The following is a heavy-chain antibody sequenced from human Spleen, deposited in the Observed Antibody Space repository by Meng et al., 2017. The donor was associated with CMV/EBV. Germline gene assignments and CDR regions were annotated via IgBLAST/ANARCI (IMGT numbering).Heavy chain of an antibody. CDR2: IKQDGSEK. J-gene: IGHJ5*02. Sequence: GESLKISCAASGFPFSYYWMSWVRQAPGKGLEWVANIKQDGSEKYYVDSVKGRFTISRDNAKNSLYLQMNRLRVEDTAVYYCARDAEFTSSWFDRPNWLDPWGQGTLVTVSS. V-gene: IGHV3-7*01. CDR1: GFPFSYYW. D-gene: IGHD6-13*01. CDR3: ARDAEFTSSWFDRPNWLDP.